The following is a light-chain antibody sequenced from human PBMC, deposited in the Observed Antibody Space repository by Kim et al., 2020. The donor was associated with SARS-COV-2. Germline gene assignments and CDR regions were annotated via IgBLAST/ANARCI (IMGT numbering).Light chain of an antibody. V-gene: IGLV3-1*01. CDR2: QDS. CDR1: KLGDKY. CDR3: QAWDSSGV. Sequence: VSVSPGQTASINCSGDKLGDKYACWYQQKPGQSPVLVIYQDSKRPSGIPERFSGSNSGNTATLTISGTQAMDEADYYCQAWDSSGVFGGGTQLTVL. J-gene: IGLJ3*02.